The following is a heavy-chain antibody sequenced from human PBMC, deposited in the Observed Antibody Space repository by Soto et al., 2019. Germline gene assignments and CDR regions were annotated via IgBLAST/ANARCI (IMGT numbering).Heavy chain of an antibody. CDR3: ARVLSWGSNWYYYMDV. D-gene: IGHD7-27*01. J-gene: IGHJ6*03. CDR2: ISSSSSVI. Sequence: EVKLVESGGGLVQPGGSLRLSCATSGFILSDCAMNWVRQAPGKGLEWVSYISSSSSVIDYADSVKGRFTVSRDNARNSLSLQMNSLRAEDTAVYYCARVLSWGSNWYYYMDVWGKGTTVTVSS. V-gene: IGHV3-48*01. CDR1: GFILSDCA.